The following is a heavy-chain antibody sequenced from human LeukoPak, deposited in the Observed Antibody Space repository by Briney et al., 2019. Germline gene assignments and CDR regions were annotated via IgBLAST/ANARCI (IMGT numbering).Heavy chain of an antibody. J-gene: IGHJ5*02. Sequence: PGGSMRLSCTASRFTFSMYWMGWVRQAPGKGLEWVANIRQDGSDKYYVDSVKGRFTISRDNAKNSLYLQMNSLRAEDTAVYYCARDREQASYYDSSGPQGTWGQGTLVTVSS. V-gene: IGHV3-7*01. CDR1: RFTFSMYW. CDR2: IRQDGSDK. D-gene: IGHD3-22*01. CDR3: ARDREQASYYDSSGPQGT.